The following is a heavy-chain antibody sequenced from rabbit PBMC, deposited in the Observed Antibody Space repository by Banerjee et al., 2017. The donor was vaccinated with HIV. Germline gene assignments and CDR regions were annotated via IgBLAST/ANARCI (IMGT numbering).Heavy chain of an antibody. CDR1: GFDFSSYG. CDR2: IDPVFGGT. D-gene: IGHD8-1*01. J-gene: IGHJ4*01. V-gene: IGHV1S47*01. CDR3: VRAGVYAGSSSYTGFDFNL. Sequence: QEQLVESGGGLVQPGGSLTLSCKGSGFDFSSYGVSWVRQAPGKGLEWIGYIDPVFGGTYSTSWVNGRFTISSHNAQNTLYLQLNSLTAADTATYFCVRAGVYAGSSSYTGFDFNLWGPGTLVTVS.